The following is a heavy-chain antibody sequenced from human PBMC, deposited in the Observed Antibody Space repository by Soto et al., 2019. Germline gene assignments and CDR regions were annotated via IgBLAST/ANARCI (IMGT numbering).Heavy chain of an antibody. J-gene: IGHJ4*02. CDR1: GGSLRNSV. CDR3: ARLGHPGH. Sequence: QVQLVRSGAEVKKPGSSVKVSCTASGGSLRNSVISWVRQAPAQRLEWMGGVIPILGTANYAQKFQGRVTMTADEATSTAYMDLSSLSPDDTAVYYCARLGHPGHWGPGTLVIVSS. V-gene: IGHV1-69*01. CDR2: VIPILGTA.